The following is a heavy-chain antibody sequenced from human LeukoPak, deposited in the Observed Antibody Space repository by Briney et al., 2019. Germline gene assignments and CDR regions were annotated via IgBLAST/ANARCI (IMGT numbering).Heavy chain of an antibody. D-gene: IGHD3-10*01. J-gene: IGHJ4*02. CDR3: AKDWVYYYGSGRQSNLYYFDY. V-gene: IGHV3-23*01. CDR2: ISGSGGST. CDR1: GFTFSSYA. Sequence: QAGGSLRLSCAASGFTFSSYAMSWVRQAPGKGLEWVSAISGSGGSTYYADSVEGRFTISRDNSKNTVHLQMNSLRAGDTAVYYCAKDWVYYYGSGRQSNLYYFDYWGQGTLVTVSS.